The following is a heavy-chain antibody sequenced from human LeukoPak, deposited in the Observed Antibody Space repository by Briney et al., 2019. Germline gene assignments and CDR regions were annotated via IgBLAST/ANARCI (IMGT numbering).Heavy chain of an antibody. CDR3: ARGPLVRGVNSRDY. D-gene: IGHD3-10*01. Sequence: GGSLRPSCAASGFTVSSNYMSWVRQAPGKGLEWVSVIYSGGSTYYADSVKGRFTISRDNSKNTLYLQMNSLRAEDTAVYYCARGPLVRGVNSRDYWGQGTLVAVSS. V-gene: IGHV3-53*01. J-gene: IGHJ4*02. CDR1: GFTVSSNY. CDR2: IYSGGST.